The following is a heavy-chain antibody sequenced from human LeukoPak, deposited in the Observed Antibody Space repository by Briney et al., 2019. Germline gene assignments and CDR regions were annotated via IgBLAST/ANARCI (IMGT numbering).Heavy chain of an antibody. CDR3: ATYYSSSWYYFDY. D-gene: IGHD6-13*01. J-gene: IGHJ4*02. CDR1: GYTLTELS. V-gene: IGHV1-24*01. Sequence: ASVKVSCKVSGYTLTELSMHWVRQALGKGLEWMGGFDPEDGETIYVQKFQGRVTMTEDTSTDTAYMELSSLRSEDTAVYYCATYYSSSWYYFDYWGQGILVTVSS. CDR2: FDPEDGET.